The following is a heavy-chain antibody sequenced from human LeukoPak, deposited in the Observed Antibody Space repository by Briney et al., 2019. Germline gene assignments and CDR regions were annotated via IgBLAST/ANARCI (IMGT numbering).Heavy chain of an antibody. CDR1: GYTFTSYG. D-gene: IGHD3-9*01. V-gene: IGHV1-18*04. CDR2: ISAYNGNT. J-gene: IGHJ4*02. CDR3: ARLYYDILTGYSNFDY. Sequence: ASVKVSCKASGYTFTSYGISWVRQAPGQGLEWMGWISAYNGNTNYAQKLQGRVTMTTGTSTSTAYMELRSLRSDDTAVYYCARLYYDILTGYSNFDYWGQGTLVTVSS.